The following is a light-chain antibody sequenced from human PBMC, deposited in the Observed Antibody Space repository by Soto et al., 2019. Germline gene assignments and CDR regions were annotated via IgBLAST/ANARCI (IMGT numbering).Light chain of an antibody. CDR1: SSDVGGYKY. CDR2: EVT. CDR3: SSYAGSNNLYV. Sequence: QSALTQPPSASGSPGQSVTISCTGTSSDVGGYKYVSWYQQHPGKAPKLMIYEVTKRPSGVPDRFSGSKSGNAASLTVSGLQAEDEADYYSSSYAGSNNLYVFGTGTKVTVL. V-gene: IGLV2-8*01. J-gene: IGLJ1*01.